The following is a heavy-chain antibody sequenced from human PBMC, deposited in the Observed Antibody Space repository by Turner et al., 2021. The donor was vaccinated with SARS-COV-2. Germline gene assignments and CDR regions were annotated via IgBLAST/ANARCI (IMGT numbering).Heavy chain of an antibody. CDR2: MYYRGST. CDR3: ARSRLSGVDDY. J-gene: IGHJ4*02. D-gene: IGHD3-3*01. CDR1: GGSISSSSYC. V-gene: IGHV4-39*01. Sequence: QLQLQESGPGLVKPSETLSLTCTVPGGSISSSSYCWGWIRQPPGKGLEWIGSMYYRGSTYYNPSLKSRVTISVDTSKNQFSRKLSSVTAADTAVYYRARSRLSGVDDYWGQGTLVTVSS.